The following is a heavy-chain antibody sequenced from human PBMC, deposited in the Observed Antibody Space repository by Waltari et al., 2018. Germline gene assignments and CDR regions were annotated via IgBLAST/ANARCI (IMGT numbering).Heavy chain of an antibody. CDR1: GGSISSSSYY. D-gene: IGHD3-10*01. CDR2: IYYSGST. CDR3: ARHLWFGGPSGWFDP. J-gene: IGHJ5*02. Sequence: QLQLQESGPGLVKPSETLSLTCTVSGGSISSSSYYWGWIRQPPGKGLEWIGSIYYSGSTYYNPSLKGRVTIAVDTSKNQFSLKLSSVTAADTAVYYCARHLWFGGPSGWFDPWGQGTLVTVSS. V-gene: IGHV4-39*01.